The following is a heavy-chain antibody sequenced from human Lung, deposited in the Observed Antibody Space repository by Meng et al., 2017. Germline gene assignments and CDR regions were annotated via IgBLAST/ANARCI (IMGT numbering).Heavy chain of an antibody. CDR1: GYTFTSHG. CDR3: ARGPYYYYDTTGYYNWFDP. Sequence: QGQLGQSGAEVKKPGASVKVSCKTSGYTFTSHGISWVRHAPGQGLEWMGWISAHSGNTNYAQKIKGRVTMTTDTATSTVYMELRSLRPDDTAVYYCARGPYYYYDTTGYYNWFDPWGQGTLVTVSS. V-gene: IGHV1-18*04. CDR2: ISAHSGNT. J-gene: IGHJ5*02. D-gene: IGHD3-22*01.